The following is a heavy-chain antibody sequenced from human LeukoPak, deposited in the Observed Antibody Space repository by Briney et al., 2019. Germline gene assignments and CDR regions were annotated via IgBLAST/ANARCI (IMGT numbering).Heavy chain of an antibody. J-gene: IGHJ5*02. CDR3: AKEGTPQVSTWYDL. CDR2: ISYEGGTQ. Sequence: PGGSLRLSCAASGVTVSPYGMHWVRQAPGKVLELVAVISYEGGTQHYADSVKGRFIISRDNPRNTLYLQMNILRTEDTAVYYCAKEGTPQVSTWYDLWGQGTQVIVSS. V-gene: IGHV3-30*18. CDR1: GVTVSPYG. D-gene: IGHD3-10*01.